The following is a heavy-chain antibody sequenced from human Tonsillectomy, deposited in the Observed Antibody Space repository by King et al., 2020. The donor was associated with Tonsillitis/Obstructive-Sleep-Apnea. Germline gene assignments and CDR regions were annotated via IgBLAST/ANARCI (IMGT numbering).Heavy chain of an antibody. Sequence: QLQESGPGLVKPSETLSLTCTVSGGSISSYYWSWIRQPPGKGLEWIGYIYCSGSTNYNPSLKSRVTISVDTSKNQFSLKLSSVTAADTAVYYCARAPYEFLTYGMDVWGRGTTVTVSS. V-gene: IGHV4-59*01. CDR1: GGSISSYY. CDR3: ARAPYEFLTYGMDV. J-gene: IGHJ6*02. CDR2: IYCSGST. D-gene: IGHD3-9*01.